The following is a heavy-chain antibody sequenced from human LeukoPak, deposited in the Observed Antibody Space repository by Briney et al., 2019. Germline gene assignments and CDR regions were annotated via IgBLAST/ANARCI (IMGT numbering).Heavy chain of an antibody. CDR3: AGSSQPPVY. CDR1: GGSISSGGSS. J-gene: IGHJ4*02. V-gene: IGHV4-30-2*01. Sequence: SETLSLTCTVSGGSISSGGSSWSWIRQPPGKGLEWIGYIYHSGNTYYNPSLKSRVTISVDRSRHQFSLKLSSVTAADTAVYYCAGSSQPPVYWGQGTLVTVSS. D-gene: IGHD3-10*01. CDR2: IYHSGNT.